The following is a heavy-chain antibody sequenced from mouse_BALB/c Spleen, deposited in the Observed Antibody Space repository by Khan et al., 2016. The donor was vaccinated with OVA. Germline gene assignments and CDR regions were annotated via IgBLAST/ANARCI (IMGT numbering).Heavy chain of an antibody. Sequence: EVELVESGGGLVKPGGSLKLSCAASGFTFSDYYMYWVRQTPEKRLEWVATISDGTTYIYYPDNVKGRFTIYRDNAKNNLYLQMSSLKSEDTAMXYCTRGYYGDPLAYWGQGTLVTVSA. CDR1: GFTFSDYY. D-gene: IGHD2-13*01. J-gene: IGHJ3*01. CDR3: TRGYYGDPLAY. V-gene: IGHV5-4*02. CDR2: ISDGTTYI.